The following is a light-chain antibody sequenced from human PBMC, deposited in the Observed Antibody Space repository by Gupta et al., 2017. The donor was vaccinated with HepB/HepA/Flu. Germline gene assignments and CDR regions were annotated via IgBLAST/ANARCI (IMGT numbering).Light chain of an antibody. CDR2: GAA. J-gene: IGKJ4*01. Sequence: DIVLTQSPGTLSLSPGERATLSSKASQNVVTNFLAWYQQRPVQAPRRLIYGAANSAPGIPDKFHGSRSWTDFTLTITRLGSEDSAVYYGLQYGTGRGFGGETNQEIK. V-gene: IGKV3-20*01. CDR1: QNVVTNF. CDR3: LQYGTGRG.